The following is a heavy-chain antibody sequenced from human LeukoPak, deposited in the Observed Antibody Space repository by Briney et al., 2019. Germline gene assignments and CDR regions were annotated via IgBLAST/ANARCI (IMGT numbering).Heavy chain of an antibody. Sequence: QPGGSLRLSCAASGFTFSSYGMHWVRQASGKGLEWVAVISYDGSNKYYADAVKGRITISRDNSKNTLYLQMNSLRAEDTAVYYCAKDGGLGYSSIPGAFDIWGQGTMVTVSS. CDR2: ISYDGSNK. CDR3: AKDGGLGYSSIPGAFDI. J-gene: IGHJ3*02. D-gene: IGHD6-13*01. V-gene: IGHV3-30*18. CDR1: GFTFSSYG.